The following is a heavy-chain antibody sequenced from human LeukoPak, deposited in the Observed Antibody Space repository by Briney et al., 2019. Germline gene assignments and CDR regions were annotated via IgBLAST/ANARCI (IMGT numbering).Heavy chain of an antibody. J-gene: IGHJ4*02. CDR1: GFTFSSYE. CDR3: ARDHPASLGEFVDY. CDR2: ISSSGSTI. Sequence: GGSLRLSCAASGFTFSSYEMNWVRQAPEKGLEWVSYISSSGSTIYYADSVKGRFTISRDNAKNSLYLQMNSLRAEDTAVYYCARDHPASLGEFVDYWGQGTLVTVSS. D-gene: IGHD3-16*01. V-gene: IGHV3-48*03.